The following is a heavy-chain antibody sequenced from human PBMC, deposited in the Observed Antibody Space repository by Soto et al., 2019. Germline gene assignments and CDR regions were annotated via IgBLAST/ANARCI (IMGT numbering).Heavy chain of an antibody. J-gene: IGHJ4*02. CDR1: GFTCSSYS. Sequence: EVQLVESGGGLVQPGGSLRLSCAASGFTCSSYSMNWVRQAPGKGLEWVSYISSSSSTIYYADSVKGRFTISRDNAKNSLYLQMNSLRDEDTAVYYCASDRPEWELEYYFDYWGQGTLVTVSS. D-gene: IGHD1-26*01. V-gene: IGHV3-48*02. CDR3: ASDRPEWELEYYFDY. CDR2: ISSSSSTI.